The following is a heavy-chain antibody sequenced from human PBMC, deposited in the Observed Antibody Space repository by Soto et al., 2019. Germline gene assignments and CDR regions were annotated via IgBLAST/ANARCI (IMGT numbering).Heavy chain of an antibody. D-gene: IGHD2-2*01. V-gene: IGHV3-11*01. CDR3: ARGFLLSVVVGGTDY. J-gene: IGHJ4*02. CDR1: GFTFSDYY. CDR2: ISSDANTI. Sequence: QVQLVESGGGLVKPGGSLRLSCTASGFTFSDYYMSWIRQAPGKGLEWVSYISSDANTIYYADSVKGRFTISRDNANNSMYLQMNSLRAEDTAVYYCARGFLLSVVVGGTDYWGQGTLVTVSS.